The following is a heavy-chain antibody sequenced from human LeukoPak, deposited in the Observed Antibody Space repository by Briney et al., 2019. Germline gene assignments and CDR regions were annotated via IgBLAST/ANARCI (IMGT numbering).Heavy chain of an antibody. J-gene: IGHJ4*02. D-gene: IGHD4-23*01. CDR1: GGTFSSYA. CDR2: IIPILGTA. CDR3: ARGMVAVVTTDY. Sequence: SVKVSCKASGGTFSSYAISWVRQAPGQGLEWMGRIIPILGTANYAQKFQGRVTITADKSTSTAYMELSSLRSEDTAVYYCARGMVAVVTTDYWGQGTLVTVSS. V-gene: IGHV1-69*04.